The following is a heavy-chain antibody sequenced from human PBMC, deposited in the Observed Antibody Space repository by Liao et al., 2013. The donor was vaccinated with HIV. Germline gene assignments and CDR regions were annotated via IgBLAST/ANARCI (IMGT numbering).Heavy chain of an antibody. CDR1: VHGGSFSDYQ. CDR3: ARLRSNAMPDAHYYFDS. J-gene: IGHJ4*02. D-gene: IGHD2-2*01. V-gene: IGHV4-34*02. Sequence: VQLQQWGARPLSPSETLSLTCAVYVHGGSFSDYQWSWIRQAPGKALEWIGEIHHSGSTNFNPSLKSRVTISIDTSKNQVSLRLTSVTAADTAVYYCARLRSNAMPDAHYYFDSWGQGTLVTVSS. CDR2: IHHSGST.